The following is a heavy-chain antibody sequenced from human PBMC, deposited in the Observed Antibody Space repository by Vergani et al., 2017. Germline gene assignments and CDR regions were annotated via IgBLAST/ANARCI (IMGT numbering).Heavy chain of an antibody. J-gene: IGHJ6*02. V-gene: IGHV3-15*01. CDR3: TTRRGYSGYDSGYYYYYGMDV. D-gene: IGHD5-12*01. Sequence: EVQLVESGGGLVKPGGSLRLSCAASGFTFSNAWMSGVRQAPGKGLEWVGRIKSKTDGGTTDYAAPVKGRFTISRDDSKNTLYLQMNSLKTEDTAVYYCTTRRGYSGYDSGYYYYYGMDVWGQGTTVTVSS. CDR1: GFTFSNAW. CDR2: IKSKTDGGTT.